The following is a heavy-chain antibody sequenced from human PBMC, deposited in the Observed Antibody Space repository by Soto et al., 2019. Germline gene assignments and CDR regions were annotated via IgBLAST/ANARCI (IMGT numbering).Heavy chain of an antibody. J-gene: IGHJ4*02. CDR3: ARGLYSGWHYFDY. CDR2: IYSGGST. D-gene: IGHD5-12*01. V-gene: IGHV3-66*01. Sequence: EVQLVESGGGLVQPGGSLRLSCAASGFTVSSDYMSWVRQTPRKGLEWVSVIYSGGSTYYADSVKGRFTISRDNSKNTLYLQMNSLRAEDTAVYYCARGLYSGWHYFDYWGQGTLVTVSS. CDR1: GFTVSSDY.